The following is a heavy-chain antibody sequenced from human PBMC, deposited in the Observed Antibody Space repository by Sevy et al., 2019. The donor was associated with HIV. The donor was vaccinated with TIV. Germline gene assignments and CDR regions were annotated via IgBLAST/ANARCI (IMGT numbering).Heavy chain of an antibody. J-gene: IGHJ4*02. CDR3: AAGTGTSDFDY. CDR2: IKSKTDAATR. D-gene: IGHD1-7*01. Sequence: GGSLRLSCAASGFTFSEAWMSWVRQAPGKGLEWVGRIKSKTDAATRDFAAPVRGRFSISRDDSANTLYLVMNNLKPEDTGVYYCAAGTGTSDFDYWGQGTLVTVSS. V-gene: IGHV3-15*01. CDR1: GFTFSEAW.